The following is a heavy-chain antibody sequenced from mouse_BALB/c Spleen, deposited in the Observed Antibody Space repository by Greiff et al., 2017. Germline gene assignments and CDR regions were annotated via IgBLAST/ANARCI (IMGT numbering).Heavy chain of an antibody. J-gene: IGHJ2*01. Sequence: QVQLQQPGAELVRPGASVKLSCKASGYTFTSYWINWVKQRPGQGLEWIGNIYPSDSYTNYNQKFKDKATLTVDKSSSTAYMQLSSPTSEDSAVYYCTRNDDGYFPYFDYWGQGTTLAVSS. V-gene: IGHV1-69*02. CDR2: IYPSDSYT. CDR1: GYTFTSYW. CDR3: TRNDDGYFPYFDY. D-gene: IGHD2-3*01.